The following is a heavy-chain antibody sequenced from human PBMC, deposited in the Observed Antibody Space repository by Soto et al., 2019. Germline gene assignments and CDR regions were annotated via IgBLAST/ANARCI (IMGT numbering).Heavy chain of an antibody. J-gene: IGHJ4*02. Sequence: LRLSCSASGFTFSSKAMSWVRQAPGKGLEWVSVITNTGGDKLYADAVKGRFTISRDNSKNTLYLQMKSLRDEDTAIYYCARASGESYPGSRVFDSWGQGTRVTVSS. D-gene: IGHD3-10*01. CDR2: ITNTGGDK. V-gene: IGHV3-23*01. CDR1: GFTFSSKA. CDR3: ARASGESYPGSRVFDS.